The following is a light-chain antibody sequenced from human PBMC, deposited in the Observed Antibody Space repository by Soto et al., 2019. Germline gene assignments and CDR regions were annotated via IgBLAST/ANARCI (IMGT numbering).Light chain of an antibody. Sequence: EIVMTQSPATLSVSPRERATLSCRASQSVRGNLAWYQQKPGQAPRLLIYGASTRATGIPARFSGSGSGTEFTLTISGLQSEDFAVYSCQQYYNWPPWTFGQGTKVEIK. CDR2: GAS. J-gene: IGKJ1*01. CDR3: QQYYNWPPWT. V-gene: IGKV3-15*01. CDR1: QSVRGN.